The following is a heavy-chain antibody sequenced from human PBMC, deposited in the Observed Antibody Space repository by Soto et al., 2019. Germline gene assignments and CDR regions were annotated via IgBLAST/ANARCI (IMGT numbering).Heavy chain of an antibody. CDR1: GYTFTSYG. CDR2: ISAYNGNT. Sequence: QVQLVQSGAEVKKPGASVKVSCKASGYTFTSYGISWVRQAPGQGLEWMGWISAYNGNTNYAQKLQGRVTMTTDTSKSTAYMELRSLRSDDTGVYYCARCTVNPYYYYGMDVWGQGTTVTVSS. J-gene: IGHJ6*02. V-gene: IGHV1-18*04. D-gene: IGHD4-17*01. CDR3: ARCTVNPYYYYGMDV.